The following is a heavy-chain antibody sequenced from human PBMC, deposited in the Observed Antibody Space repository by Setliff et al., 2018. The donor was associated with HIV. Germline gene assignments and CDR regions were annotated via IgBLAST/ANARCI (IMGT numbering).Heavy chain of an antibody. D-gene: IGHD6-6*01. CDR1: GGSIRNYY. J-gene: IGHJ4*02. CDR3: ARFSTSSGGTFDY. CDR2: IFTSGSA. V-gene: IGHV4-4*09. Sequence: SETLSLTCNVFGGSIRNYYWSWIRQPPGKGLEWLGRIFTSGSASYNPSLESRVTFSVDTSKNQFALKLTSVTAADTAVYYCARFSTSSGGTFDYWGQGTLVTVSS.